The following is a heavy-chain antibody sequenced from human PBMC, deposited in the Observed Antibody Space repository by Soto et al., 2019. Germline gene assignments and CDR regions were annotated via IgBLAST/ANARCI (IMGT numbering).Heavy chain of an antibody. D-gene: IGHD3-3*01. Sequence: GGFLRLSCAASVFTFRSYAVSLVLQAPGKGLEWVSAISGSGGSTYDADSVKGRFTISRDNSKNTLYLQMNSLRAEDTAVYYCAKSQAPRFLEWLSSHAFDIWGQGTMVTASS. CDR3: AKSQAPRFLEWLSSHAFDI. CDR2: ISGSGGST. J-gene: IGHJ3*02. V-gene: IGHV3-23*01. CDR1: VFTFRSYA.